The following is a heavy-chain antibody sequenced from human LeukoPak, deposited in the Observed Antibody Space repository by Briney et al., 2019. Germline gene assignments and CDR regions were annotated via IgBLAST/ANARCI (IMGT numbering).Heavy chain of an antibody. CDR3: TTNPGSWGDF. J-gene: IGHJ4*02. D-gene: IGHD2-15*01. Sequence: GGSLRLSCAASKFAFSSYAMSWVRQAPGKGLEWVAHIKSETNGGTADYAAAVEGRFTISRDDSKNTLYLQMNSLKIEDTAVYFCTTNPGSWGDFWGQGSLVTVSS. V-gene: IGHV3-15*01. CDR2: IKSETNGGTA. CDR1: KFAFSSYA.